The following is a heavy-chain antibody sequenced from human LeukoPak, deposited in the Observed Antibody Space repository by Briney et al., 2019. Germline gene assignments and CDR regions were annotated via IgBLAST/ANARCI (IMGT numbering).Heavy chain of an antibody. Sequence: ASVKVSCKASGYTFTGYYMHWVRQAPGQGLEWVGRINPNSGGTNYAQKFQGRVTMTRDTSISTAYMELSRLRSDDTAVYYCARANQPAIVVVTAIDYWGQGTLVTVSS. V-gene: IGHV1-2*06. CDR3: ARANQPAIVVVTAIDY. CDR1: GYTFTGYY. D-gene: IGHD2-21*02. J-gene: IGHJ4*02. CDR2: INPNSGGT.